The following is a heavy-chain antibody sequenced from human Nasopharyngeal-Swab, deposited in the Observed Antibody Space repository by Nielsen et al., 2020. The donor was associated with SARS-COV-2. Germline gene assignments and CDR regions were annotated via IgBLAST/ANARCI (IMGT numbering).Heavy chain of an antibody. CDR3: ARAHSSGWYYFDY. CDR2: IYYSGST. V-gene: IGHV4-59*01. J-gene: IGHJ4*02. D-gene: IGHD6-19*01. Sequence: SETLSLTCTVSGGSISSYYWSWTRQPPGKGLEWIGYIYYSGSTNYNPSLKSRVTISVDTSKNQFSLKLSSVTAADTAVYYCARAHSSGWYYFDYWGQGTLVTVSS. CDR1: GGSISSYY.